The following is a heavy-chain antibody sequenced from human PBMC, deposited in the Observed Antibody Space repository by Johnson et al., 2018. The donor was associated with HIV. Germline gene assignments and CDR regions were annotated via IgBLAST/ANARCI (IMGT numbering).Heavy chain of an antibody. D-gene: IGHD3-10*01. Sequence: QVQLVESGGGVVQPGRSLRLSCAASGFTFSSYGMHWVRQAPGKGLEWVAVISYDGSNKYYADSVKGRFHISRDNSKNTLYLQMSSLRAEDTALYYCAKSTQASIVRESGPYGAFDIWGQGTMVTVSS. J-gene: IGHJ3*02. CDR1: GFTFSSYG. CDR2: ISYDGSNK. CDR3: AKSTQASIVRESGPYGAFDI. V-gene: IGHV3-30*18.